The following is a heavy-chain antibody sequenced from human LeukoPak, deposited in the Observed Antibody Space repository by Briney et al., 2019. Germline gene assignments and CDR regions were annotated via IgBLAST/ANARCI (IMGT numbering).Heavy chain of an antibody. V-gene: IGHV6-1*01. Sequence: SQTLSLTCAISGDSVSGSSITWNWIRQSPLRGLEWLGRTYYRSKWYNDYALSVKSRMTINRDTSKNQFSLQVNSVTPEDTAVYYCAREGSGSYSLDFWGQGTLVTVSS. D-gene: IGHD1-26*01. J-gene: IGHJ4*02. CDR2: TYYRSKWYN. CDR1: GDSVSGSSIT. CDR3: AREGSGSYSLDF.